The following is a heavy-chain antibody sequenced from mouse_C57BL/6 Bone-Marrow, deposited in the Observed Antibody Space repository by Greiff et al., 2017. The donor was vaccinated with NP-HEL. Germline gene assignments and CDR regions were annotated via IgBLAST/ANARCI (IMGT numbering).Heavy chain of an antibody. CDR2: IYPYNGVS. CDR3: ANLYGYDAWFAY. V-gene: IGHV1-31*01. CDR1: GYSFTGYY. J-gene: IGHJ3*01. D-gene: IGHD2-2*01. Sequence: VQLKQSGPELVKPGASVKISCKASGYSFTGYYMHWVKQSHGNILDWIGYIYPYNGVSSYTQKFKGKSTLTLDKSSSTAYMELRSLTSEDSAVYYCANLYGYDAWFAYWGQGTLVTVSA.